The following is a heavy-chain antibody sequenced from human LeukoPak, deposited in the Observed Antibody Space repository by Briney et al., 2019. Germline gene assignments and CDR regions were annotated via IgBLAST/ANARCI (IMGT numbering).Heavy chain of an antibody. CDR3: ASGYSSGWYVYFQH. V-gene: IGHV3-30-3*01. CDR2: ISYDGSNE. D-gene: IGHD6-19*01. J-gene: IGHJ1*01. Sequence: QSGGSLRLSCAASGFTFSSYAMHWVRQAPGKGLEWVAVISYDGSNEYYADSVKGRFTISRDNSKNTLYLQMNSLRAEDTAVYYCASGYSSGWYVYFQHWGQGTLVTVSS. CDR1: GFTFSSYA.